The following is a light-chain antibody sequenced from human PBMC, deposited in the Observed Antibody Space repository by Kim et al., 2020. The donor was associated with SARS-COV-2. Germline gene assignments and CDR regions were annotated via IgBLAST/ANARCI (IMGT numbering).Light chain of an antibody. J-gene: IGLJ1*01. V-gene: IGLV3-19*01. CDR1: SLRSYY. Sequence: SSELTQDPAVSVALGQTVRITCQGDSLRSYYASWYQQKPGQAPVLVIYGKNNRPSGIPDRFSGSSSRNTASLTITGAQAEDEADYYCNSRDSSGNHNVFG. CDR3: NSRDSSGNHNV. CDR2: GKN.